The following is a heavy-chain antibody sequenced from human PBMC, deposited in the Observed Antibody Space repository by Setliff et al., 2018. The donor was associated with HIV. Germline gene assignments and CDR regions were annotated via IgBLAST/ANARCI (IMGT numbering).Heavy chain of an antibody. CDR2: IYASGRT. Sequence: SETLSLTCTVSGGSISSYYWSWIRQPAGKGLEWIGRIYASGRTNYNPSLKSRVTLSVDTSKNQFSQKVTSVTAADTAVYYCAREIQFSATTYYYYYMDDWGRGTTVTVSS. D-gene: IGHD5-18*01. CDR1: GGSISSYY. V-gene: IGHV4-4*07. J-gene: IGHJ6*03. CDR3: AREIQFSATTYYYYYMDD.